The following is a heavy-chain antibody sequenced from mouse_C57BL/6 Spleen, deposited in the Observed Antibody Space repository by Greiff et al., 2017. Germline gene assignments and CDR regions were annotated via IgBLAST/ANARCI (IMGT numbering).Heavy chain of an antibody. CDR3: ARGRTAQPYYFDY. V-gene: IGHV1-54*01. Sequence: QVQLQQSGAELVRPGTSVKVSCKASGYAFTNYLIEWVKQRPGQGLEWIGVINPGSGGTNYNEKFKGKATLTADKSTSTAYMQLSSLTSEDSAVYCCARGRTAQPYYFDYWGQGTTLTVSS. D-gene: IGHD3-2*02. J-gene: IGHJ2*01. CDR2: INPGSGGT. CDR1: GYAFTNYL.